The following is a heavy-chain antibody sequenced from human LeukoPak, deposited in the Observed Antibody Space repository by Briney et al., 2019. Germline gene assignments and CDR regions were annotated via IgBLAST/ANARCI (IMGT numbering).Heavy chain of an antibody. CDR3: ARDCYYGSGSYYNSLGY. Sequence: ASVKVSCKAAGYTFTSYYMHWVRQAPGQGLEWMGWISAYNGNTNYSQKLQGRVTMTTDTSTSTAYMELRSLSSDDTAVYYCARDCYYGSGSYYNSLGYWGQGTLVTVSS. CDR2: ISAYNGNT. CDR1: GYTFTSYY. D-gene: IGHD3-10*01. V-gene: IGHV1-18*04. J-gene: IGHJ4*02.